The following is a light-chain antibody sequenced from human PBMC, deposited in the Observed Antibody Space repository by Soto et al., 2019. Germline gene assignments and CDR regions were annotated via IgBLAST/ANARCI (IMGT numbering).Light chain of an antibody. J-gene: IGKJ1*01. Sequence: EIVLTQSPGTLSLSPGERATLSCRASQSISRAYLAWYQQKPGQAPRLLMYGASSSATGIPERFSGSGSGTDFTLTISRLEPEDFAVYYCQHYGSSPQTFGQGTKVEIK. CDR1: QSISRAY. CDR3: QHYGSSPQT. V-gene: IGKV3-20*01. CDR2: GAS.